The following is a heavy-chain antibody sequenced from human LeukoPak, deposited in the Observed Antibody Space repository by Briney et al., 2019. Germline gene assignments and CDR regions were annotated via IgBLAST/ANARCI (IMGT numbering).Heavy chain of an antibody. D-gene: IGHD3-9*01. CDR1: GGSFSGYY. Sequence: SETLSLTCAVYGGSFSGYYWSWIRQPPGKGLEWIGEINHSGSTSYIPSLKSRVTISVDTSKNQFSLKLSSVTAADTAVYYCASRGLNSPDYDILRDNWSDPWGQGTLVTVSS. CDR2: INHSGST. J-gene: IGHJ5*02. CDR3: ASRGLNSPDYDILRDNWSDP. V-gene: IGHV4-34*01.